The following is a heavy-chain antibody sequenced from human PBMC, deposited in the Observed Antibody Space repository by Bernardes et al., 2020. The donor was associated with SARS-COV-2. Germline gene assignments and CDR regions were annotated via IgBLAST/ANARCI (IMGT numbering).Heavy chain of an antibody. CDR1: GITLCHYC. D-gene: IGHD5-12*01. CDR2: KKQAGSEK. Sequence: GALSLLRAASGITLCHYCMTWVRPAPGKGLEWGVKKKQAGSEKSYVDSVRGRFTISRDNAKNSLYLQMNSLRVEDTAVFYCARAGGGYVEGQYWGQGTLVTVSS. CDR3: ARAGGGYVEGQY. J-gene: IGHJ4*02. V-gene: IGHV3-7*01.